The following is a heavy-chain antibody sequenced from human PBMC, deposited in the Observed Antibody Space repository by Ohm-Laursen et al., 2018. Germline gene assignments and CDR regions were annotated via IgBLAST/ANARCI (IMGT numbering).Heavy chain of an antibody. J-gene: IGHJ4*02. D-gene: IGHD1-14*01. V-gene: IGHV3-53*01. Sequence: GSLRLSCAASGFTVSSNYMSWVRQAPGKGLEWVSVIYSGGSTYYADSVRGRFTISRDNAKNSLFLLMNSLRAEDTAVYYCARLTGTTYPADFWGQGTLVTVSS. CDR3: ARLTGTTYPADF. CDR2: IYSGGST. CDR1: GFTVSSNY.